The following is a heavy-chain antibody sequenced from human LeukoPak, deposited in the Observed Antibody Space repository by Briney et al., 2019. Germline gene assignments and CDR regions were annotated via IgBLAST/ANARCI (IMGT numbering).Heavy chain of an antibody. CDR1: GFTFSSNW. CDR2: ITNSGGTT. D-gene: IGHD2/OR15-2a*01. J-gene: IGHJ4*02. CDR3: AKDPPYFSGLFDS. Sequence: GGSLRLSCAASGFTFSSNWMHWVRQAPGKGLEWVSAITNSGGTTYYADSVKGRFTISRDNSKNTLYLQMNSLSAEDTAVYYWAKDPPYFSGLFDSWARETLVTVSS. V-gene: IGHV3-23*01.